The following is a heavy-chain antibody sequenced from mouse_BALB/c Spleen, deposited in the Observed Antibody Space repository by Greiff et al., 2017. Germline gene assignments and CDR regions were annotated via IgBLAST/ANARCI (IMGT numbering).Heavy chain of an antibody. D-gene: IGHD1-1*01. J-gene: IGHJ4*01. CDR3: ARHYYGSSYGDAMDY. V-gene: IGHV5-12-1*01. Sequence: EVQRVESGGGLVKPGGSLKLSCAASGFAFSSYDMSWVRQTPEKRLEWVAYISSGGGSTYYPDTVKGRFTISRDNAKNTLYLQMSSLKSEDTAMYYCARHYYGSSYGDAMDYWGQGTSVTVSS. CDR2: ISSGGGST. CDR1: GFAFSSYD.